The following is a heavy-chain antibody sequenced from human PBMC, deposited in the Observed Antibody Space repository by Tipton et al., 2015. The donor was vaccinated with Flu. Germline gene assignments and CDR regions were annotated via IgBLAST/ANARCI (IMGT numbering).Heavy chain of an antibody. Sequence: GSLRLSCAASGFSVSGNYMSWVRQAPGKGLQWVSLIYNNGDTFYADFVRGRFTISRDSSKNTLYLQINSLRAEDTALYYCAGGYGAAFDVWGQGTLVTVSS. D-gene: IGHD5-18*01. V-gene: IGHV3-53*01. CDR1: GFSVSGNY. CDR3: AGGYGAAFDV. CDR2: IYNNGDT. J-gene: IGHJ3*01.